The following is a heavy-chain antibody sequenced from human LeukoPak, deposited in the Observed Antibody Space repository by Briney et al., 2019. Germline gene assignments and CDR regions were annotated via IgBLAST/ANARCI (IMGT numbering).Heavy chain of an antibody. CDR1: GGSISSTRYY. V-gene: IGHV4-39*07. CDR2: INHSGST. CDR3: ARGPYSSTYYYYMDV. Sequence: PSETLSLTCTVSGGSISSTRYYWGWIRQPPGKGLEWIGDINHSGSTNYNPSLKSRVTISVDTSKNQFSLKLSSVTAADTAVYYCARGPYSSTYYYYMDVWGKGTTVTVSS. J-gene: IGHJ6*03. D-gene: IGHD4-11*01.